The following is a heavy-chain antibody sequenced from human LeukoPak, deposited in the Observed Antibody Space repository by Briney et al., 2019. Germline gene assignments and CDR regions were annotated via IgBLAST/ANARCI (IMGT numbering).Heavy chain of an antibody. D-gene: IGHD3-22*01. CDR2: MNPNSGNT. Sequence: ASVKVPCKASGGTFSSYDINWVRQATGQGLEWMGWMNPNSGNTGYAQKFQGRVTMTRNTSISTAYMELSSLRSEDTAVYYCARGPDSSGYALDYWGQGTLVTVSS. V-gene: IGHV1-8*02. J-gene: IGHJ4*02. CDR3: ARGPDSSGYALDY. CDR1: GGTFSSYD.